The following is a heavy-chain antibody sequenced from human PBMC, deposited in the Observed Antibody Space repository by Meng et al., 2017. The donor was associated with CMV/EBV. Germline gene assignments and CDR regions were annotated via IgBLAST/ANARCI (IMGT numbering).Heavy chain of an antibody. J-gene: IGHJ4*02. Sequence: QAVQSGAEMKKPGASVKVSCTTSGFTFSDDYIHWVRQAPGQGLEWMGWVNSNNDATNYARKFQGRVSMTRDTSISTAHMELSRLMSDDTAVYYCVRSSGWSLFDYWGQGTLVTVSS. CDR1: GFTFSDDY. D-gene: IGHD6-19*01. CDR2: VNSNNDAT. V-gene: IGHV1-2*02. CDR3: VRSSGWSLFDY.